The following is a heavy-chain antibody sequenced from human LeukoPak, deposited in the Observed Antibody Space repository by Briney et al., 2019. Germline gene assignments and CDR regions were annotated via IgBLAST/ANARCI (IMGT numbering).Heavy chain of an antibody. CDR2: INLDGSEK. D-gene: IGHD2-2*01. J-gene: IGHJ3*02. CDR1: GFTFSSHW. CDR3: ARDSERSSSFAFDI. V-gene: IGHV3-7*01. Sequence: GGSLRLSCTASGFTFSSHWMSWVRQAPGKGLEWVSNINLDGSEKYYVDSLMGRFAVSRDNAKNSLYLQINRLRAEDTAVYFCARDSERSSSFAFDIWGQGTMVTVSS.